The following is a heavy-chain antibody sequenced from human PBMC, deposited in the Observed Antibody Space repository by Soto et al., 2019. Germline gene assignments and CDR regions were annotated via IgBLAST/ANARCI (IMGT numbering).Heavy chain of an antibody. CDR3: ARGELWFGESDMGAFDI. CDR1: GGSFSGYY. Sequence: SETLSLTCAVYGGSFSGYYWSWIRQPPGKGLEWIGEINHSGSTNYNPSLKSRVTISVDTSKNQFSLKLSSVTAADTAVYYCARGELWFGESDMGAFDIWGQGTMVTVSS. J-gene: IGHJ3*02. V-gene: IGHV4-34*01. CDR2: INHSGST. D-gene: IGHD3-10*01.